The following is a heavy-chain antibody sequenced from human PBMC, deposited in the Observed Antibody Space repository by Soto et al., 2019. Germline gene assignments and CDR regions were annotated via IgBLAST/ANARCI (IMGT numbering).Heavy chain of an antibody. J-gene: IGHJ5*02. Sequence: GGSLRLSCAASGFTFSSYSMTWVRQAPGRGLEWVSIISGSGTTTYYADSVKGRFTIFRDNSINTLFLHMSSLRAEDTAVYFWAKKVASPRGQDCFDPWGQGTLVTVSS. CDR1: GFTFSSYS. CDR3: AKKVASPRGQDCFDP. CDR2: ISGSGTTT. V-gene: IGHV3-23*01. D-gene: IGHD5-12*01.